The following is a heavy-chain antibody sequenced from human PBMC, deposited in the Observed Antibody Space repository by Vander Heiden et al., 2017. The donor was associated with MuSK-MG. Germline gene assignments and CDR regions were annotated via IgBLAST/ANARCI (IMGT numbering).Heavy chain of an antibody. CDR3: ARDLGQPRNWFDP. Sequence: EVQLVESGGGVVRPGGSLSLSCAASGFTFDDDGMSWVRQSPGKGMEWVSGINWNGGSTGYADSVKGRFTISRDNAKNSLYLQMNSLRAEDTALYHCARDLGQPRNWFDPWGQGTLVTVSS. CDR1: GFTFDDDG. D-gene: IGHD6-13*01. V-gene: IGHV3-20*01. CDR2: INWNGGST. J-gene: IGHJ5*02.